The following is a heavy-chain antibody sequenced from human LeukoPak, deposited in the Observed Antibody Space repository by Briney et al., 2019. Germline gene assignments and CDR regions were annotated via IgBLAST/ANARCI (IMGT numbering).Heavy chain of an antibody. CDR3: ARGGSIYYYHGMDV. J-gene: IGHJ6*02. D-gene: IGHD2/OR15-2a*01. CDR2: IYYSGST. CDR1: GGSISIGGYY. Sequence: PSQTLCLTCTVSGGSISIGGYYRSWIRQHPGKGLEWIGYIYYSGSTYYNPSLKSRVTISVDTSKNQFSLKLSSVTAADTAVYYCARGGSIYYYHGMDVWGQGTTVTDSS. V-gene: IGHV4-31*03.